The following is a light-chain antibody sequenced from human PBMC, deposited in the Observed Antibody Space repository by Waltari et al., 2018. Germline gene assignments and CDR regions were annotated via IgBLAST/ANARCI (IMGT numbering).Light chain of an antibody. CDR1: QSVVHSSNNKNY. CDR3: HQYYTTPGT. Sequence: DIVMTQYPDSLAVSLGERATLNCKSSQSVVHSSNNKNYLAWYQQKPGQPPKMIISGASTRESGGPEVFSGSGSWAEFTLTISSLQAADVAIYYCHQYYTTPGTVGQGTKVGIK. CDR2: GAS. J-gene: IGKJ1*01. V-gene: IGKV4-1*01.